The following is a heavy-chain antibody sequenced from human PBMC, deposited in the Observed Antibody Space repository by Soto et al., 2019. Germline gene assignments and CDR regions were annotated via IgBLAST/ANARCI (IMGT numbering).Heavy chain of an antibody. Sequence: QVQLQQSGPGLVKPSETLSLTCTVSSGPSRSHNWGWIRQPPGGGLEWIGYIYHTGDTSYNPSLSIRVTISADTSTNHISLTLRSVTAADTAVYYCVRQGIGDLHGLVDVWGQGTRVSVSS. CDR1: SGPSRSHN. CDR2: IYHTGDT. V-gene: IGHV4-59*08. D-gene: IGHD3-10*01. CDR3: VRQGIGDLHGLVDV. J-gene: IGHJ6*02.